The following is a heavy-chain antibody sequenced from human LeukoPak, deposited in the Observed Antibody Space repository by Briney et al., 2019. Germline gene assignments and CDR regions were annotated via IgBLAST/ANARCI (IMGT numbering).Heavy chain of an antibody. CDR2: IYYSGTT. CDR3: ARHYPRWLFDF. J-gene: IGHJ4*02. Sequence: SETLSLTCTVSGGSISTYYWSWIRQPPGKGLEWIGYIYYSGTTNYNPSLKSRVTMSVDTSKNQFSLKLISVTAADTAVYYCARHYPRWLFDFWGQGTLVSVSS. CDR1: GGSISTYY. V-gene: IGHV4-59*08. D-gene: IGHD3-9*01.